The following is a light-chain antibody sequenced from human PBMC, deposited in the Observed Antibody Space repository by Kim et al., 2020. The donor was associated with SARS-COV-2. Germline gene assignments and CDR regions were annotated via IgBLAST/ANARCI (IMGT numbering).Light chain of an antibody. V-gene: IGKV4-1*01. CDR2: WAS. CDR1: QTVLYNSNNKNY. J-gene: IGKJ2*03. Sequence: SATLNCKSSQTVLYNSNNKNYSAWYQQKPGQAPKLLIYWASIRESGVSDRFSGSGSETDFTLTISSLQAEDVAVYYCQQYYSTPPSFGQGTKLEIK. CDR3: QQYYSTPPS.